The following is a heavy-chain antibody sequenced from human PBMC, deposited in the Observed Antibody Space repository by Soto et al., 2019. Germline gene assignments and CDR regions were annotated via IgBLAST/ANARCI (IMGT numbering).Heavy chain of an antibody. CDR3: AREGFAELLWGWLDP. CDR1: GFTFSSYA. CDR2: ISYDGRHI. D-gene: IGHD3-10*01. J-gene: IGHJ5*02. V-gene: IGHV3-30*04. Sequence: QVQLVESGGGVVQPGRSLRLSCAASGFTFSSYAIHWVRQTPGKGLEWVAVISYDGRHIYYADFVKGRFTISRDNSKNTVYLQMNSLRDEDTAVYYCAREGFAELLWGWLDPWGQGTLVTVSS.